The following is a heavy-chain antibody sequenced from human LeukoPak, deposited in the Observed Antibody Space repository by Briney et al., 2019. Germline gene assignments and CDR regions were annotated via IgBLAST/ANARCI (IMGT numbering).Heavy chain of an antibody. V-gene: IGHV4-39*01. J-gene: IGHJ6*02. CDR1: GDSISNSSYY. Sequence: PSETLSLTCTVSGDSISNSSYYWGWIRQPPGKGLEWIVNIYYSGSTYYNPSLKSRVTISVDTSKNQFSLKLSSVTAATTAASDCAGYGLSTDRGVRYYYGMDVWGQGTTVTVSS. CDR3: AGYGLSTDRGVRYYYGMDV. D-gene: IGHD3-10*01. CDR2: IYYSGST.